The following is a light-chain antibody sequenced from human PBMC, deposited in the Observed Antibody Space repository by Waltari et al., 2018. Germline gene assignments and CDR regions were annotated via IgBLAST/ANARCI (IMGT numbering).Light chain of an antibody. V-gene: IGKV1-5*03. J-gene: IGKJ3*01. CDR1: QRLSSY. CDR2: KTS. CDR3: QQYNSYPFT. Sequence: DIQMTQSPSTLSASVGDRVTIICRASQRLSSYLACYPQKPGKAPKLLIYKTSSLETGVPSSFSGTGSGTEFTLTISSLQPDDIATDYCQQYNSYPFTFGPGTKVDIK.